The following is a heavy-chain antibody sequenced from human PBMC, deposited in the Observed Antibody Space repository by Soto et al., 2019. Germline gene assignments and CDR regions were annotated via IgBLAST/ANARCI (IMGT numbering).Heavy chain of an antibody. D-gene: IGHD3-10*01. Sequence: SETLSLTCAVYGGSFSGYYWSWIRQPPGKGLEWIGEINHSGSTNYNPSLKSRVTISVDTSKNQFSLKLSSVSAADTAVYYCATGRGVRGVIITTYYYYGLDVWGQGTTVTVSS. CDR3: ATGRGVRGVIITTYYYYGLDV. CDR2: INHSGST. J-gene: IGHJ6*02. CDR1: GGSFSGYY. V-gene: IGHV4-34*01.